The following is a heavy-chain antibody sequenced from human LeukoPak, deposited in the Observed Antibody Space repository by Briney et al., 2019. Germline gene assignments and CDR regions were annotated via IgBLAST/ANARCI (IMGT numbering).Heavy chain of an antibody. CDR2: ISSSSSTI. V-gene: IGHV3-48*01. CDR1: GFTFSSYS. Sequence: GGSLRLSCAASGFTFSSYSMNWVRQAPGKGLEWVSYISSSSSTIYYADSVKGRFTISRDNAKNSLYLQMNSLRAEDTAVYYCARDLEDGTAGYYYYGMDVWGQGTTVTVSS. J-gene: IGHJ6*02. D-gene: IGHD3-10*01. CDR3: ARDLEDGTAGYYYYGMDV.